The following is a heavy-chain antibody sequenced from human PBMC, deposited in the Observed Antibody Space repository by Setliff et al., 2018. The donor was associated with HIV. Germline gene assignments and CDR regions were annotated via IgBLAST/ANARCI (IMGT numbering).Heavy chain of an antibody. V-gene: IGHV4-39*07. CDR3: AMVIGWNDAGDY. Sequence: SETLSLTCTVSSGSISSSIFYWGWIRQPPGKGLEWIGEINHSGSTNYNPSLKSRVTIAVDTSKNQFSLKLSFVTAADTAVYYCAMVIGWNDAGDYWGRGTLVTVSS. CDR1: SGSISSSIFY. CDR2: INHSGST. D-gene: IGHD1-1*01. J-gene: IGHJ4*02.